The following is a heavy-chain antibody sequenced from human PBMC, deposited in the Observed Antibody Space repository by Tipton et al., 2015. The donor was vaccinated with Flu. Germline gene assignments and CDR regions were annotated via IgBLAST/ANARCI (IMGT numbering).Heavy chain of an antibody. V-gene: IGHV4-34*01. CDR1: GGSFSGYY. Sequence: TLSLTCAVYGGSFSGYYWSWIRQPPGKGLEWIGEINHSGSTNYNPSLKSRVTISVDTSKNQFSLKLSSVTAADTAVYYCARVEWLDPWGQGTLVTVSS. CDR3: ARVEWLDP. D-gene: IGHD5-24*01. CDR2: INHSGST. J-gene: IGHJ5*02.